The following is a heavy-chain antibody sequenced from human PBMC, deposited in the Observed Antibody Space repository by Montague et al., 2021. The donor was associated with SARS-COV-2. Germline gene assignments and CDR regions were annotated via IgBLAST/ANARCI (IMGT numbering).Heavy chain of an antibody. CDR3: ATGFSGYRSSLFDKPPREVEHAGPEFDY. CDR1: GYSISSSNW. D-gene: IGHD6-13*01. J-gene: IGHJ4*02. Sequence: SETLSLTCTVSGYSISSSNWWGWLRQPPGKGLEWIGYIYYSGSTYYNPSLKSRVTMSVDTSKNQFSLKLRSVTAVDTAVYYCATGFSGYRSSLFDKPPREVEHAGPEFDYWGQGTLVTVSS. V-gene: IGHV4-28*01. CDR2: IYYSGST.